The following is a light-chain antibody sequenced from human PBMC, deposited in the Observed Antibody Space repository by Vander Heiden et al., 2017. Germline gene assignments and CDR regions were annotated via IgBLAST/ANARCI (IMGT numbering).Light chain of an antibody. V-gene: IGKV1-33*01. CDR2: DAS. CDR3: QQYDNLPLT. Sequence: DIQMTQSPSSLSASVGDRVTITCQASQDISNYLNWYQQKPGKAPKLLFYDASNLETGVPSRFSGSGSVTDFTFTISSLQPEDIATYYCQQYDNLPLTFGGGTKVEIK. J-gene: IGKJ4*01. CDR1: QDISNY.